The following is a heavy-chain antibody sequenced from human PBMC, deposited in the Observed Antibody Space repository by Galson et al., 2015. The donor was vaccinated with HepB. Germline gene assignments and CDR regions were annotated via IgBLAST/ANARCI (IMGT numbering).Heavy chain of an antibody. Sequence: ETLSLTCTVSGGSVSNPIYYWSWIRQPPGKGLEWIGYIYYSGTTNSNPSLKSRVTISVDTSKNQFSLKMSSMTAADTAVYYCARDRGIAAADKYWYFDLWGRGTLVTVSS. CDR3: ARDRGIAAADKYWYFDL. CDR1: GGSVSNPIYY. V-gene: IGHV4-61*01. J-gene: IGHJ2*01. D-gene: IGHD6-13*01. CDR2: IYYSGTT.